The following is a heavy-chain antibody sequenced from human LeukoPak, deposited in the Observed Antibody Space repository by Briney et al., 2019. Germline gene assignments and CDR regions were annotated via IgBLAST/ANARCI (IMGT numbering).Heavy chain of an antibody. CDR3: ARADGRGYIDGVPMYFDS. CDR2: ISYSGST. V-gene: IGHV4-59*01. D-gene: IGHD5-18*01. J-gene: IGHJ4*02. Sequence: SETLSLTCTVSSGSIRFYSWSWIRQSPGKGLECIGFISYSGSTNYNPSLKSRVTISVDTSTNQFSLKLNSVTAADTAIYYSARADGRGYIDGVPMYFDSWGQGTLVTVSS. CDR1: SGSIRFYS.